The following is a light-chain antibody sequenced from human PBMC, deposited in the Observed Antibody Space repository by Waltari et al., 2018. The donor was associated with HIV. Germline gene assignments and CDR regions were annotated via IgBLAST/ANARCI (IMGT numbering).Light chain of an antibody. CDR2: GKN. Sequence: SELTQDPAVSVALGQTVRITCQGASLRNYYATWYQHKPGQAPVLVIYGKNNRPSGMPDRLSGSSSGNTASFTITATQADDEADYYCNSWDTNPEGVVFGGGTKLTVL. J-gene: IGLJ3*02. V-gene: IGLV3-19*01. CDR1: SLRNYY. CDR3: NSWDTNPEGVV.